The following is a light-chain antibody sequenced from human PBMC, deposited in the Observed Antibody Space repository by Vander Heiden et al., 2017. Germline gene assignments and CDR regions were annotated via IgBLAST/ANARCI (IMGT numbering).Light chain of an antibody. Sequence: EIVLTQSPGTLSLSPGERATLSCRASQSVSSSYLAWYQQKPGQAPRLLIYGASSRATGIPDRFSGSGSGTDFTLTISRLEPEDFAVYYCQQYGSAPLFTFGHGTKEDIK. CDR3: QQYGSAPLFT. J-gene: IGKJ3*01. CDR2: GAS. V-gene: IGKV3-20*01. CDR1: QSVSSSY.